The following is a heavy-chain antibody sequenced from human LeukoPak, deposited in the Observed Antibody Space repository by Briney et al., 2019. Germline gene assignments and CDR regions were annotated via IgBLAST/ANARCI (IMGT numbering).Heavy chain of an antibody. CDR1: GFDLHTYE. V-gene: IGHV3-48*03. CDR3: ARGDPHADL. J-gene: IGHJ5*02. CDR2: ITISGHTK. Sequence: GGSLRLSCAASGFDLHTYEMNWVRQAPGKGLEWIADITISGHTKNYADSVKGRFTISRDGARTSLYLQMSSLRVEDTGVYFCARGDPHADLWGQGTLVTVSS.